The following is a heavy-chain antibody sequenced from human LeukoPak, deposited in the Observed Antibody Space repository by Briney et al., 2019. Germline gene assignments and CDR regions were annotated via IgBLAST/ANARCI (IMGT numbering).Heavy chain of an antibody. CDR3: ARAPKPCSGGSCYSGFGYFDY. Sequence: SETLSLTCTVSGGSISSYYWSWIRQPPGKGLEWIGYIYYSGSTNYNPSLKSRVTISVGTSKNQFSLKLSSVTAADTAVYYCARAPKPCSGGSCYSGFGYFDYWGQGTLVTVSS. D-gene: IGHD2-15*01. CDR2: IYYSGST. V-gene: IGHV4-59*01. J-gene: IGHJ4*02. CDR1: GGSISSYY.